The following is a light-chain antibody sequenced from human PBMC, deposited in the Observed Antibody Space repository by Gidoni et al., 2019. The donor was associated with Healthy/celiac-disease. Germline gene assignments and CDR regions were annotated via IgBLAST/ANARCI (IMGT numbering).Light chain of an antibody. CDR1: TGAVTSGHY. V-gene: IGLV7-46*01. CDR2: DTS. CDR3: LLSYSGAGGV. J-gene: IGLJ2*01. Sequence: QAVVTQEPSLTVSPGGTVPLTCGSSTGAVTSGHYPYWFQQKPGQAPRTLIYDTSNKHSWTPARFSGSLLGGKAALTLSGAQPEDEAEYYCLLSYSGAGGVFGGGTKLTVL.